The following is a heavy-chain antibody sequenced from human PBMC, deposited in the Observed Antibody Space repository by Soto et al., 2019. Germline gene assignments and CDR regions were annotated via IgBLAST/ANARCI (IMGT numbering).Heavy chain of an antibody. CDR1: GFTFSDYY. J-gene: IGHJ2*01. CDR2: IRSSGSTI. D-gene: IGHD4-17*01. V-gene: IGHV3-11*01. Sequence: QVQLVESGGGLVKPGGSLRLSCAASGFTFSDYYMSWIRQAPGKGLEWVSYIRSSGSTIYYADSVKGRFTISRYNAKNSLYLQMNSLRAEDTAVYYCAREHDYGDYDTSGYFDLWGRGTLVTVSS. CDR3: AREHDYGDYDTSGYFDL.